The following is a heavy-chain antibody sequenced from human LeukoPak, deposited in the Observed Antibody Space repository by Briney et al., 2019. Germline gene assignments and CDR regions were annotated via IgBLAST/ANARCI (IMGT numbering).Heavy chain of an antibody. D-gene: IGHD3-10*01. CDR1: GGSFSGYF. Sequence: PSETLSLTSAVYGGSFSGYFWSWIRQPPGKGLEWIGEINHSGGTNYNPSLKSRVTISLDTSKNHFSLKLTSVTAADTAVYYCASNYYGSGSLDYWGQGTLVTVSS. CDR3: ASNYYGSGSLDY. J-gene: IGHJ4*02. V-gene: IGHV4-34*01. CDR2: INHSGGT.